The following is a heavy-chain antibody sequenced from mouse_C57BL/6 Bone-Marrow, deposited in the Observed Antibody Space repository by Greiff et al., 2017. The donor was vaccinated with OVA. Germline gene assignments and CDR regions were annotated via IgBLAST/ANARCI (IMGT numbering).Heavy chain of an antibody. CDR3: ARGGAY. J-gene: IGHJ3*01. V-gene: IGHV5-4*01. CDR1: GFTFSSYA. Sequence: VQLQQSGGGLVKPGGSLKLSCAASGFTFSSYAMSWVRQTPEKRLEWVATISDGGSYTYYPDNVKGRFTISRDNAKNNLYLQMSHLKSEDTAMYYCARGGAYWGQGTLVTVSA. CDR2: ISDGGSYT.